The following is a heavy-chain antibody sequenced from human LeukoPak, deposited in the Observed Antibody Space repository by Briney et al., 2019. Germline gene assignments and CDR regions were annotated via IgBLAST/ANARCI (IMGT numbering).Heavy chain of an antibody. CDR2: INHSGST. CDR3: ARHDKRGWQLVRNAFDI. D-gene: IGHD6-6*01. J-gene: IGHJ3*02. V-gene: IGHV4-34*01. CDR1: GGSFSGYY. Sequence: SETLSLACAVYGGSFSGYYWNWTRQPPGKGLEWIGEINHSGSTNYNPSLKSRVTISVDTSKNQFSLKLSSVTAADTAVYYCARHDKRGWQLVRNAFDIWGQGTMVTVSS.